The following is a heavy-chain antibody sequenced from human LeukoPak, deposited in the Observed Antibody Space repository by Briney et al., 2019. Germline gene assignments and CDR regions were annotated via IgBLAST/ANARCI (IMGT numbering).Heavy chain of an antibody. Sequence: KPSETLSLTCTVSGGSISSSSAYWGWIRQPPGKGLEWIGSIYYIKNTYYNPSLKSRVTISADTSKNQFSLTLGSVSATDTAVYYCVSPRGFSYGYFDYWGQGTLVTVSS. CDR2: IYYIKNT. D-gene: IGHD5-18*01. CDR3: VSPRGFSYGYFDY. V-gene: IGHV4-39*01. CDR1: GGSISSSSAY. J-gene: IGHJ4*02.